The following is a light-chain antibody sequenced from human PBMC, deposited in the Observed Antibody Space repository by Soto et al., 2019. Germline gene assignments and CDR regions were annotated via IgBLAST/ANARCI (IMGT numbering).Light chain of an antibody. CDR1: QSISSY. V-gene: IGKV1-39*01. Sequence: DIQMTQSPSSLSASVGDRVTTTCRASQSISSYLNWYQQKPGKAPKLLIYAASSLQSGVPSRFSGSGSGTDFPLTISSLQPEDFATYYCQQSYSTPPAWKLGQGTKVETK. J-gene: IGKJ1*01. CDR3: QQSYSTPPAWK. CDR2: AAS.